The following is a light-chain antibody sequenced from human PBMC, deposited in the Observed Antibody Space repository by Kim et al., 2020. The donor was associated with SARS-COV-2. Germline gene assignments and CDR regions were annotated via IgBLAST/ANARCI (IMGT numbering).Light chain of an antibody. J-gene: IGKJ2*03. CDR2: SAS. CDR3: QQYGNSPAYS. V-gene: IGKV3-20*01. CDR1: RSVTRRY. Sequence: GGRATLSVGARRSVTRRYLVWYQQKAGQAPRLLIYSASSGATGIPDRFSGSGSGTDFTLTISRLEPEDFAVYYCQQYGNSPAYSFGQGTKLE.